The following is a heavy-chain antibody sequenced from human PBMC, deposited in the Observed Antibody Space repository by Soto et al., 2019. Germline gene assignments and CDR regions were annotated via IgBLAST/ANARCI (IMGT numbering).Heavy chain of an antibody. J-gene: IGHJ3*02. D-gene: IGHD5-12*01. CDR1: GGAFSRYA. Sequence: QVLLVQSGAEVKKPGSSVKVSCKASGGAFSRYAISWVRQAPGQGLEWVGGIFPMYGTPVYAQKLQGRVTLTADEATTTAYMELSGLRYEDTAFYYCARDFDYQILEFAALDIWGQGTMVTGSS. CDR3: ARDFDYQILEFAALDI. CDR2: IFPMYGTP. V-gene: IGHV1-69*01.